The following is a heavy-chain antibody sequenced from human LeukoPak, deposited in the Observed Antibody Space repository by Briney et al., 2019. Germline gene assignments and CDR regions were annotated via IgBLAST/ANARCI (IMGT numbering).Heavy chain of an antibody. V-gene: IGHV4-39*02. CDR1: GGSISNYY. J-gene: IGHJ5*02. CDR3: ARDVSQARFDP. CDR2: IYYSGST. Sequence: PSETLSLTCTVSGGSISNYYWGWIRQPPGKGLEWIGSIYYSGSTYYNPSLKSRVTISVDTSKIQFSLRLSSVAAADTAVYYCARDVSQARFDPWGQGTLVTVSS.